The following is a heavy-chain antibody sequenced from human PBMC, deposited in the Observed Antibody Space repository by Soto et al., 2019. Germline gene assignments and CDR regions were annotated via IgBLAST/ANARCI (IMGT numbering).Heavy chain of an antibody. CDR3: ARDPGYSSGWYPYYYYYGMDV. CDR1: GFTFNIYA. D-gene: IGHD6-19*01. Sequence: GGSLRLSCAASGFTFNIYAMSWVRQAPGKGLEWVSAISGSGGSTYYADSVKGRFTISRDNSKNTLYLQMNSLRGEDTAVYYCARDPGYSSGWYPYYYYYGMDVWGQGTTVTVSS. J-gene: IGHJ6*02. CDR2: ISGSGGST. V-gene: IGHV3-23*01.